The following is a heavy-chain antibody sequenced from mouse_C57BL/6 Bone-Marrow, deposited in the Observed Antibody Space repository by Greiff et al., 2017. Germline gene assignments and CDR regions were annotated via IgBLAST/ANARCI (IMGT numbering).Heavy chain of an antibody. CDR2: IDPSDSST. CDR3: SRARICYGYDARLPCAY. V-gene: IGHV1-50*01. J-gene: IGHJ3*01. Sequence: QVQLQQPGAELVKPGASVKLSCKASGYTFTSYWMQWVKQRPGQGLEWIGEIDPSDSSTKYNQKFKGKATLTVDTSSSTAYMQLSSLTSEDSAVYYWSRARICYGYDARLPCAYWGQGTLVTVSA. CDR1: GYTFTSYW. D-gene: IGHD2-2*01.